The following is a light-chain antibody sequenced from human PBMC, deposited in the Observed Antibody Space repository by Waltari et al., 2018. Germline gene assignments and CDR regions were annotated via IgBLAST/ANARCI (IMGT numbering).Light chain of an antibody. Sequence: DIVMTQSPDSLAVSLGERATINCKSSQSVLYSSNNKNYLAWYQQKPGLPPKLLIYWASTRESGVPDRFSGSGSGTDFTLTISSLQAEDVAVYYCRQYYSTPLTFGPGTKVDIK. V-gene: IGKV4-1*01. CDR3: RQYYSTPLT. CDR1: QSVLYSSNNKNY. J-gene: IGKJ3*01. CDR2: WAS.